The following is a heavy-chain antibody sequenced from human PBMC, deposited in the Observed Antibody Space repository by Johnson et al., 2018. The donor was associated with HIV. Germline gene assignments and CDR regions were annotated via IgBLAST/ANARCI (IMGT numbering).Heavy chain of an antibody. CDR2: IRYDGSNK. V-gene: IGHV3-30*02. CDR1: GFTFSSYG. Sequence: QVQLVEYGGGLVKPGGSLRLSCAASGFTFSSYGMHWVRQAPGKGLEWVAFIRYDGSNKYYVDSVKGRFTISRDNAKNSLYLQMNSLRAEDTAVYYCARVPPFGTHPDGAFDIWGQGTMVTVSS. CDR3: ARVPPFGTHPDGAFDI. J-gene: IGHJ3*02. D-gene: IGHD1-1*01.